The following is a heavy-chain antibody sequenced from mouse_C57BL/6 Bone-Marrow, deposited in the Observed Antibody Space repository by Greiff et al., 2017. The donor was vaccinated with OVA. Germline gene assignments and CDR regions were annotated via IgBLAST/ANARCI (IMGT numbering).Heavy chain of an antibody. CDR1: GYTFTSYW. CDR2: IYPGGGST. CDR3: ARFWGLRSYYAMDY. V-gene: IGHV1-55*01. J-gene: IGHJ4*01. Sequence: QVQLQQSGAELVKPGASVKLSCKASGYTFTSYWITWVKQRPGQGLEWIGEIYPGGGSTNYNEKFKSKATLTVDTSSSTAYMQLSSLTSEDSAVYYGARFWGLRSYYAMDYWGQGTSATVAS. D-gene: IGHD2-13*01.